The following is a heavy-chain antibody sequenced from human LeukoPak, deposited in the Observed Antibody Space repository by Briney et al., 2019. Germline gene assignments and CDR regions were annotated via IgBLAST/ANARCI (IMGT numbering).Heavy chain of an antibody. V-gene: IGHV1-8*01. CDR2: MNPNSGNT. J-gene: IGHJ6*02. Sequence: ASVKVSCKASGYTFTSYDINWVRQATGQGLEWMGWMNPNSGNTGYAQKFQGRVTMTGNTSISTAYMELSSLRSEDTAVYYCARGGGMEVVTGYYYYYYGMDVWGQGTTVTVSS. CDR1: GYTFTSYD. CDR3: ARGGGMEVVTGYYYYYYGMDV. D-gene: IGHD2-21*02.